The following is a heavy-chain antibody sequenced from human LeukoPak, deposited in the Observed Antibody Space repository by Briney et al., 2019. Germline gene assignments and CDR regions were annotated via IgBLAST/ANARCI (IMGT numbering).Heavy chain of an antibody. Sequence: SETLSLTCTVSGASISSSSYYWGWIRQPPGKGLEWIGSIYYSGSTYYNPSLKSRVTISVDTSKNQFSLKLSSVTAADTAVYYCARQRISTVTTQDYFDYWGQGTLITVSS. CDR1: GASISSSSYY. D-gene: IGHD4-17*01. CDR3: ARQRISTVTTQDYFDY. CDR2: IYYSGST. J-gene: IGHJ4*02. V-gene: IGHV4-39*01.